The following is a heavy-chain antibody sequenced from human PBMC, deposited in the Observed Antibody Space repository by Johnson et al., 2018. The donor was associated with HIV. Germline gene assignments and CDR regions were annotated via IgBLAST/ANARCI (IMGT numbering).Heavy chain of an antibody. CDR2: ISSNGGST. V-gene: IGHV3-64*01. D-gene: IGHD3-16*02. Sequence: VQLVESGGGLVQPGGSLRLSCAASGFTFSSYAMHWVRQAPGKGLEYVSAISSNGGSTYYANSVTGRFTISRDNSKNTLYLQMGSLRAEDMAVYYCARGGMTFGGVIAPGAFDIWGQGTMVTVSS. CDR3: ARGGMTFGGVIAPGAFDI. J-gene: IGHJ3*02. CDR1: GFTFSSYA.